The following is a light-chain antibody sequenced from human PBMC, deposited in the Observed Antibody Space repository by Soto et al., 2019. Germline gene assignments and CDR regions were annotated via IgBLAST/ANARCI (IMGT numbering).Light chain of an antibody. CDR3: QQYGSSPQT. V-gene: IGKV3-20*01. CDR1: QSVSSSY. J-gene: IGKJ3*01. CDR2: GAS. Sequence: EIVLTQSPGTLSLSSGERATLSCRASQSVSSSYLAWYQQKPGQAPRLLIYGASSRATGIPDRFSGSGSGTDFTLTISRLEPEDFAVYYCQQYGSSPQTFGPGTKVDIK.